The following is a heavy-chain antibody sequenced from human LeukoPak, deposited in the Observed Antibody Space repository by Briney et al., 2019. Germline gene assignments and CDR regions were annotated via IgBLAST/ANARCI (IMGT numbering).Heavy chain of an antibody. Sequence: GGSLRLSCAASGFTVSSNYMSWVRQAPGKGLEWVSVIYSGGSIYYADSVKGRFTISRDNSKNTLYLQMNSLRAEDTAVYYCARTLPDYANDYWGQGTLVTVSS. CDR2: IYSGGSI. J-gene: IGHJ4*02. CDR1: GFTVSSNY. D-gene: IGHD4-17*01. V-gene: IGHV3-53*01. CDR3: ARTLPDYANDY.